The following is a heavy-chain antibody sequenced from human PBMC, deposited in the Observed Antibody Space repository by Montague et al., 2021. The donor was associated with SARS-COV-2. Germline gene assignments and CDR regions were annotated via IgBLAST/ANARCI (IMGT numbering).Heavy chain of an antibody. Sequence: TLSLTCTVSSGSISSGGYYWSWIRQHPGKGLEWIGYIYYSGSTYYXXXLKSRVTISVDTSKNQFSLKLSSVTAADTAVYYCAREGGLRYFDWLLRSDYYYYGMDVWGQGTTVTVSS. CDR3: AREGGLRYFDWLLRSDYYYYGMDV. V-gene: IGHV4-31*03. D-gene: IGHD3-9*01. CDR2: IYYSGST. CDR1: SGSISSGGYY. J-gene: IGHJ6*02.